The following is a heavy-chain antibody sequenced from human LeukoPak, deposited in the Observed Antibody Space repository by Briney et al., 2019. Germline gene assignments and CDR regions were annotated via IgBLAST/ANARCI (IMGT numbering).Heavy chain of an antibody. CDR2: INHSGST. J-gene: IGHJ5*02. Sequence: PSETLSLTCAVYGGSFSGYYWSWIRQPPGKGLEWIGEINHSGSTDYNPSLKSRVTISVDTSKNQFSLKLSSVTAADTAVYYCARLEGVIWLGTTRGGNWFDPWGQGTLVTVSS. CDR1: GGSFSGYY. CDR3: ARLEGVIWLGTTRGGNWFDP. V-gene: IGHV4-34*01. D-gene: IGHD3-10*01.